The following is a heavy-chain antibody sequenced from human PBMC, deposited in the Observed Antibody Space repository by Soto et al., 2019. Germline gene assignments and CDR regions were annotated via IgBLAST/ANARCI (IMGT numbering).Heavy chain of an antibody. V-gene: IGHV3-23*01. J-gene: IGHJ6*02. CDR1: GFTFSSYA. Sequence: PGGSLRLSCAASGFTFSSYAMSWVRQAPGKGLEWVSTISGSGDSTYYADSVKGRFTISRDNSKNTLFLQMNCLRAEDTALYYCAKFSGWTSPDVWGQGTTVTVSS. D-gene: IGHD6-19*01. CDR2: ISGSGDST. CDR3: AKFSGWTSPDV.